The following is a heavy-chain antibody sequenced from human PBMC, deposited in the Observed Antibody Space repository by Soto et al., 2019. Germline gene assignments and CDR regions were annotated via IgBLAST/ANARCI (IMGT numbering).Heavy chain of an antibody. V-gene: IGHV4-39*01. J-gene: IGHJ5*02. Sequence: QLQLQESGPGLVKPSETLSLTCTVSGGSISSSSYYWGWIRQPPGKGLEWIGSIYYSGSTYYNPSLKSRVTISVDTSKYQFSLKLSSVTAADTAVYYCAIHQTSSTSFSRFDPWGQGTLVTVSS. CDR2: IYYSGST. D-gene: IGHD2-2*01. CDR1: GGSISSSSYY. CDR3: AIHQTSSTSFSRFDP.